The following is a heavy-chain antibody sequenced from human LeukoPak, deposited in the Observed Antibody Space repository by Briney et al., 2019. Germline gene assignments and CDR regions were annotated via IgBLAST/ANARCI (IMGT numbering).Heavy chain of an antibody. CDR3: ARFHFTIFGVVYFDY. D-gene: IGHD3-3*01. V-gene: IGHV4-34*01. J-gene: IGHJ4*02. CDR2: INHSGST. Sequence: SETLSLTCAVYGGSFSGYYWSWIRQPQGKGLEWFGEINHSGSTNYNPSLKSRVTISVDTSKNQFSLKLSSVTAADTAVYYCARFHFTIFGVVYFDYWGQGTLVTVSS. CDR1: GGSFSGYY.